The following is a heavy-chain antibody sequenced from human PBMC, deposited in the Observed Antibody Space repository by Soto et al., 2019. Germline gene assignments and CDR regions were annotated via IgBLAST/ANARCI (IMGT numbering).Heavy chain of an antibody. CDR3: ARGGYYDSSAVPDAFDI. CDR1: VYTFTSYY. J-gene: IGHJ3*02. V-gene: IGHV1-46*01. CDR2: INPSGGST. D-gene: IGHD3-22*01. Sequence: GASVKVSCKASVYTFTSYYMHWVRQAPGQGLEWMGIINPSGGSTSYAQKFQGRVTMTRDTSTSTVYMELSSLRSEDTAVYYCARGGYYDSSAVPDAFDIWGQGTMVTVSS.